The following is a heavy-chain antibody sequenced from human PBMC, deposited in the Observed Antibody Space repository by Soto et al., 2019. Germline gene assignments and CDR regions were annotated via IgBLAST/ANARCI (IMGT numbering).Heavy chain of an antibody. V-gene: IGHV3-48*02. CDR1: GFTFSSYS. CDR2: ISSSSSTV. Sequence: GSLRLSCAASGFTFSSYSMNWVRQAPGKGLEWVSYISSSSSTVYYADSVKGRFTISRDNAKNSLYLQMNSLRDEDTAVYYCARGGYYVSGSYYASHWGHGTLVTVSS. D-gene: IGHD3-10*01. CDR3: ARGGYYVSGSYYASH. J-gene: IGHJ4*01.